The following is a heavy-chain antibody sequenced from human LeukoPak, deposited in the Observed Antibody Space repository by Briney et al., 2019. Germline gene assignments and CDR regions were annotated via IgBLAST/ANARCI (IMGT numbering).Heavy chain of an antibody. Sequence: SETLSLTCTVSGGSISSSSYYWGWIRQPPGKGLEWIGSIYYSGSTYYNPSLKSRVTISVDTSKNQFSLKLSSVTAADTAVYYCARPYDILTGYFGHWGQGTLVTVSS. CDR3: ARPYDILTGYFGH. CDR2: IYYSGST. D-gene: IGHD3-9*01. V-gene: IGHV4-39*01. J-gene: IGHJ4*02. CDR1: GGSISSSSYY.